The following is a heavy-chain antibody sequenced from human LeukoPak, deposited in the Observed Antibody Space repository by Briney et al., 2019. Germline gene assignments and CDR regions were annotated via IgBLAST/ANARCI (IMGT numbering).Heavy chain of an antibody. J-gene: IGHJ3*01. D-gene: IGHD3-10*01. CDR1: GYTFSTYG. V-gene: IGHV1-18*01. CDR2: ISAYKGNT. CDR3: ARDLYYYGSGSYYDVFDV. Sequence: ASVTVSFTASGYTFSTYGISWVRQAPGQGREGMGWISAYKGNTYYAQKLQGRVTMTTDTATSTAYMDLRSLRSEDTAIYYCARDLYYYGSGSYYDVFDVWGQGTMVTVSS.